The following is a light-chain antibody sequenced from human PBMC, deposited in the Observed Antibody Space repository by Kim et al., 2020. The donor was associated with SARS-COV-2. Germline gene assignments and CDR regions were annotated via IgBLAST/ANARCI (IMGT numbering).Light chain of an antibody. J-gene: IGLJ1*01. CDR2: YDR. Sequence: SYELTQPPSVSVAPGKTARITCGGDNIGNKNAHWYQQKPGQAPVLVIYYDRDRPSGIPERFSGSNSGNTATLTISRIEAEDEADYYCQVWDSSNDHYVFGTGTKVTVL. V-gene: IGLV3-21*04. CDR1: NIGNKN. CDR3: QVWDSSNDHYV.